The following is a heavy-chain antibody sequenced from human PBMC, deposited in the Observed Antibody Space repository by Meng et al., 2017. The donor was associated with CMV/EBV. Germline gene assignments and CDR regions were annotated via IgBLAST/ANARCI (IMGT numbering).Heavy chain of an antibody. CDR3: ARDTIVVVPAASGGFDY. CDR1: GYTFTSYY. J-gene: IGHJ4*02. V-gene: IGHV1-46*01. Sequence: ASVKVSCKASGYTFTSYYMHWVRQAPGQGLEWMGIINPSGGSTSYAQKFQGRVTMTRDTSTSTVYMELSSLRSEDTAVYYCARDTIVVVPAASGGFDYWGQGTLVTVSS. CDR2: INPSGGST. D-gene: IGHD2-2*01.